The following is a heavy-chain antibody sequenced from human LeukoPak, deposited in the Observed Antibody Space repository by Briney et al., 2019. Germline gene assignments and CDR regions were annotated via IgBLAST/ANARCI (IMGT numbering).Heavy chain of an antibody. D-gene: IGHD3-9*01. CDR3: AREARVLRYFDWLPNLDYYYYYMDV. J-gene: IGHJ6*03. CDR2: ISAYNGNT. V-gene: IGHV1-18*01. CDR1: GYTFTSYG. Sequence: ASVKVSCKASGYTFTSYGISWVRQAPGQGLEWMGWISAYNGNTNYAQKLQGRVTMTTDTSTSTAYMELRSLRSDDTAVYYCAREARVLRYFDWLPNLDYYYYYMDVWGKGTTVTISS.